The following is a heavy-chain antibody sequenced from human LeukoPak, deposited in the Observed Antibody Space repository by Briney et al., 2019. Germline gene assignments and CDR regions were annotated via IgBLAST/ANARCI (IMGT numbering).Heavy chain of an antibody. D-gene: IGHD4-17*01. J-gene: IGHJ1*01. CDR2: IYHSGST. CDR1: GYSISSGYH. Sequence: NPSGTLSLTCTVSGYSISSGYHWGWIRQPPGKGLEWIGSIYHSGSTYYNPSLKSRVTISVDTSKNQFSLKLSSVTAADTAVYYCARGETTVTTSGFQHWGQGTLVTVSS. V-gene: IGHV4-38-2*02. CDR3: ARGETTVTTSGFQH.